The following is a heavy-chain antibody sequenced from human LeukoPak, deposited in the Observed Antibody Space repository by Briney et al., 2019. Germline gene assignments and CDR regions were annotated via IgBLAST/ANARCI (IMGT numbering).Heavy chain of an antibody. J-gene: IGHJ3*02. V-gene: IGHV3-30*02. CDR3: AKSTIVGATVDAFDI. CDR1: GFTFSNYV. CDR2: IRYDGSNK. D-gene: IGHD1-26*01. Sequence: GGSLRLSCAASGFTFSNYVMHWVRQGPGKGLEWVTFIRYDGSNKYYADSVKGRFTISRDNSKNTLYLLMNSLRSEDTAVYYCAKSTIVGATVDAFDIWGQGTMVTVSS.